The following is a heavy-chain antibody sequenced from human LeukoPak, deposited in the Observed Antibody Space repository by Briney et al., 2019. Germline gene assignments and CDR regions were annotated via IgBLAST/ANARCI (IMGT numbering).Heavy chain of an antibody. CDR3: ARDTYDFWSGYPEGMDV. V-gene: IGHV3-30-3*01. CDR2: ISYDGSNK. D-gene: IGHD3-3*01. Sequence: PGGSLRLSCAASGFTFSSYATHWVRQAPGKGLEWVAVISYDGSNKYYAGSVKGRFTISRDNSKNTLYLQMNSLRAEDTAVYYCARDTYDFWSGYPEGMDVWGQGTTVTVSS. CDR1: GFTFSSYA. J-gene: IGHJ6*02.